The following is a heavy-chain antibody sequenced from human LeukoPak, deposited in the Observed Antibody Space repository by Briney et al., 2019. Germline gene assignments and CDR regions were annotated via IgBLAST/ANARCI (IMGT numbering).Heavy chain of an antibody. D-gene: IGHD6-13*01. CDR2: ISTSDSRT. V-gene: IGHV3-23*01. CDR3: AKRAAAGSGYYNFFVDV. CDR1: QFTFSTYA. Sequence: GGSLRLSCTASQFTFSTYAMSWVRQAPGKGLEWVSGISTSDSRTYYADSVKGRFVISRDNSKNTLYLQMNSLRAEDTAVYYRAKRAAAGSGYYNFFVDVWGNGTSVTVSS. J-gene: IGHJ6*04.